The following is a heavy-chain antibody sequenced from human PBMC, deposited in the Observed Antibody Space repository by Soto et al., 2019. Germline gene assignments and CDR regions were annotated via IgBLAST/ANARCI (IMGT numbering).Heavy chain of an antibody. CDR2: ISYSGAT. D-gene: IGHD3-9*01. J-gene: IGHJ4*02. CDR1: GDSISSRGFY. Sequence: SETLSLTCPVSGDSISSRGFYWNWIRHLPGKGLEWIGYISYSGATYYNPSLKSRLTISMDTSNNHFSLNLTSVTAADTAVYYCARQSTMTGNYYFDYWGPGTLVTV. V-gene: IGHV4-31*03. CDR3: ARQSTMTGNYYFDY.